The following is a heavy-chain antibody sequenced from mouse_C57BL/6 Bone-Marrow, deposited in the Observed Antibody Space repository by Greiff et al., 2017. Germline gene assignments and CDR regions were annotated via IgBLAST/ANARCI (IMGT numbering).Heavy chain of an antibody. Sequence: VQLQQSGAELARPGASVKLSCKASGYTFTSYGISWVKQRTGQGLEWIGEIYPRSGNTYYNEKFKGKATLTADKSSSTAYLELRSLTSEDSAVYFCARLHLLLLYFDYWGQGTTLTVSS. V-gene: IGHV1-81*01. J-gene: IGHJ2*01. CDR2: IYPRSGNT. CDR1: GYTFTSYG. CDR3: ARLHLLLLYFDY. D-gene: IGHD1-1*01.